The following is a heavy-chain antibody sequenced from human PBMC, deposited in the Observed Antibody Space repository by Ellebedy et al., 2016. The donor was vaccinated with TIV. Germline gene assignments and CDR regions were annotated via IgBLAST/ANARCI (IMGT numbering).Heavy chain of an antibody. CDR2: ISRTGDSI. D-gene: IGHD4-23*01. CDR1: GSTFRTSI. J-gene: IGHJ5*02. CDR3: ATAGDASGYSFRGSWFDP. V-gene: IGHV3-21*06. Sequence: GGSLRLSCVAYGSTFRTSIMNWVRQEPGKGLEWVSYISRTGDSIHSADSVTGRFTISRDNANNSLYLQMNVLRADDTAVYYCATAGDASGYSFRGSWFDPWGQGTLVTVSS.